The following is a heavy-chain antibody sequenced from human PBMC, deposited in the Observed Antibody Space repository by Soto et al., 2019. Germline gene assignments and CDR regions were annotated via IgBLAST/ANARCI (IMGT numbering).Heavy chain of an antibody. CDR1: GYTFTGYY. D-gene: IGHD3-10*01. J-gene: IGHJ6*02. CDR2: INPISGGT. CDR3: ARDTYYYGSGSYYTLYYYYGMDV. Sequence: SVKVSCKASGYTFTGYYMHWVRQAPGQGLEWMGWINPISGGTNYAQKFQGWVTMTRDTSISTAYMELSRLRSDDTAVYYCARDTYYYGSGSYYTLYYYYGMDVWGQGTTVTV. V-gene: IGHV1-2*04.